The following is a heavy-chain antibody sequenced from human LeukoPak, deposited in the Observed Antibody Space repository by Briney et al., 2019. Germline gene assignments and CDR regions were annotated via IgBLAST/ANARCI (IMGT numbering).Heavy chain of an antibody. D-gene: IGHD5-24*01. Sequence: ASVKVSCKVSGYTLTELSMHWVRQAPGKGLEWMGGFDAEDGETIYAQKFQGRVTMTEDTSTDTAYMELSSLRSEDTAVYYCAGSVEMATIKLYYYYYYYMDVWGKGTTVTVSS. CDR2: FDAEDGET. J-gene: IGHJ6*03. CDR1: GYTLTELS. V-gene: IGHV1-24*01. CDR3: AGSVEMATIKLYYYYYYYMDV.